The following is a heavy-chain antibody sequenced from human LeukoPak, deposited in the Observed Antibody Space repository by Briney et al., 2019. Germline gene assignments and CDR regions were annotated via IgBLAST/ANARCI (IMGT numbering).Heavy chain of an antibody. CDR2: FDPGAGEI. V-gene: IGHV1-24*01. CDR3: AAGGIYSLLDY. Sequence: ASVKVSCKVSGDTLSELTMHSVRQAPGKGLGWMGGFDPGAGEILYAQQFQGRVTMTEDTSTDTAYMELTSLRSEDSGVYFCAAGGIYSLLDYWGQGTLVTVSS. J-gene: IGHJ4*02. CDR1: GDTLSELT. D-gene: IGHD3-10*01.